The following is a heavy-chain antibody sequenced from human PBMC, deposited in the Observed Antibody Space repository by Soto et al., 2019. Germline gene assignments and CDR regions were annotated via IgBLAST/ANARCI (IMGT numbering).Heavy chain of an antibody. CDR2: IYYSGST. CDR1: GGSISSYS. D-gene: IGHD6-13*01. V-gene: IGHV4-59*12. Sequence: SETLSLTCTVSGGSISSYSWSWIRQPPGKGLEWIGYIYYSGSTNYNPSLKSRVTISVDKSKNQFSLKLSSVTAADTAVYYCARVTAAGTYFDYWGQGTLVTVSS. CDR3: ARVTAAGTYFDY. J-gene: IGHJ4*02.